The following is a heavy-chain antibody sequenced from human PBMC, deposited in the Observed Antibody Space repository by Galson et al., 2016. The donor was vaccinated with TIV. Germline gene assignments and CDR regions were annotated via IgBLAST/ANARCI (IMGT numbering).Heavy chain of an antibody. V-gene: IGHV3-30*09. CDR3: ARVYADYYFDY. D-gene: IGHD5/OR15-5a*01. J-gene: IGHJ4*02. Sequence: LRLSCAASGFTFNSYPMHWVRQAPGKGLEWVAYISFDGSEKYYADAVKGRFAISRDKSKSTLFLQMNSLRTDDTALDYCARVYADYYFDYWGQGILVTVSS. CDR2: ISFDGSEK. CDR1: GFTFNSYP.